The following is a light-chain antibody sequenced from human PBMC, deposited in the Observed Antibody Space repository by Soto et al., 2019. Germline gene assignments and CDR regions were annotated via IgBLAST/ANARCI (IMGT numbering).Light chain of an antibody. CDR2: EGT. J-gene: IGLJ1*01. Sequence: QAVLTQPASVSGSPGQSITISCTGTSNDVGNYDLVSWYQHHPGEPPKLMIFEGTSRPSGVSSRFSGSKSGNKASLTISGLQAEDEADYYCSSYASSGTKVFGSGTKLTVL. CDR1: SNDVGNYDL. CDR3: SSYASSGTKV. V-gene: IGLV2-14*02.